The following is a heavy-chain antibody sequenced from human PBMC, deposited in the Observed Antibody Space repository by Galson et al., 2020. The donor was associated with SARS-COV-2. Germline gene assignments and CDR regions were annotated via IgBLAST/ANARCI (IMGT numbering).Heavy chain of an antibody. J-gene: IGHJ2*01. CDR1: GFTFDDYA. D-gene: IGHD2-21*02. CDR2: ISWNSGSI. Sequence: SLKISCAASGFTFDDYAMHWVRQAPGKGLEWVSGISWNSGSIGYADSVKGRFTISRDNAKNSLYLQMNSLRAEDTALYYCAKGNIVVVTAINWYFDLWCRGTLVTVSS. V-gene: IGHV3-9*01. CDR3: AKGNIVVVTAINWYFDL.